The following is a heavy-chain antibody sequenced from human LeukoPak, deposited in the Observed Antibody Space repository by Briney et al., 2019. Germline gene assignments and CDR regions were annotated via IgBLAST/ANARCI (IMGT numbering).Heavy chain of an antibody. CDR2: IIPFLTLT. J-gene: IGHJ4*02. CDR3: ARSLNFASPMTFDY. Sequence: ASVKVSCKASGDTFSNYPINWVRQAPGQGLEWLGRIIPFLTLTNYAQNFQDRVTITANKSTSTAYMELSSLRSEDTAMYYCARSLNFASPMTFDYWGQGTLVTVSS. V-gene: IGHV1-69*02. D-gene: IGHD3-16*01. CDR1: GDTFSNYP.